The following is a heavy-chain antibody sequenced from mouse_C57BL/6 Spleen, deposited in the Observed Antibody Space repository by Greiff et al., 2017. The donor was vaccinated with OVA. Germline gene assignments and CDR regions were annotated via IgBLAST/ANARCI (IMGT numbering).Heavy chain of an antibody. V-gene: IGHV1-82*01. CDR2: IYPGDGDT. CDR1: GYAFSSSW. CDR3: ARPNYYDGSSPYYFDY. J-gene: IGHJ2*01. D-gene: IGHD1-1*01. Sequence: VQLQESGPELVKPGASVKISCKASGYAFSSSWMNWVKQRPGKGLEWIGRIYPGDGDTNYNGKFKGKATLTADKSSSTAYMQLSSLTSEDSAVYIWARPNYYDGSSPYYFDYWGQGTTLTVSS.